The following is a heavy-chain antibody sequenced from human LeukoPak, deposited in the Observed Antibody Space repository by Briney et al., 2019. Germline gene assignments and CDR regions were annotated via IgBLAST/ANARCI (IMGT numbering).Heavy chain of an antibody. CDR3: ARDGYPGLVVPAAPSHDAFDI. Sequence: SETLSLTCTVSGGPISSGGDDWGWLRQPPGKGLEWIGYMYHSGSTYYNPSLKSRVTISVDRSKNQFSLKLSSVTAADTAVYYCARDGYPGLVVPAAPSHDAFDIWGQGTMVTVSS. J-gene: IGHJ3*02. V-gene: IGHV4-30-2*01. CDR1: GGPISSGGDD. D-gene: IGHD2-2*01. CDR2: MYHSGST.